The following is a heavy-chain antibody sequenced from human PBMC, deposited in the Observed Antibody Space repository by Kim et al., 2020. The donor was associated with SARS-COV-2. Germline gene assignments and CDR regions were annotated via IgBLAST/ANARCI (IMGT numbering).Heavy chain of an antibody. CDR1: GYSFTSYW. V-gene: IGHV5-51*01. CDR2: IYPGDSDT. Sequence: GESLQISCKGSGYSFTSYWIGWVRQMPGKGLEWMGIIYPGDSDTRYSPSFQGQVTISADKSISTAYLQWSSLKASDTAMYYCARAKNYYDSSGYYPDYYYGMDVWGQGTTVTVSS. CDR3: ARAKNYYDSSGYYPDYYYGMDV. D-gene: IGHD3-22*01. J-gene: IGHJ6*02.